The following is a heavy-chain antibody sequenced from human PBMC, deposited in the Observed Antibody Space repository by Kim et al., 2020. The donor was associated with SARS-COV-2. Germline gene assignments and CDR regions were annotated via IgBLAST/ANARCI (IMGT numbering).Heavy chain of an antibody. D-gene: IGHD3-22*01. Sequence: SETLSLTCTVSGGSISSGGYYWSWIRQHPGKGLEWIGYIYYSGSTYYNPSLKSRVTISVDTSKNQFSLKLSSVTAADTAVYYCARYRYYYVSSGRPFSDAFDIWGQGTMVTVSS. V-gene: IGHV4-31*03. CDR3: ARYRYYYVSSGRPFSDAFDI. J-gene: IGHJ3*02. CDR2: IYYSGST. CDR1: GGSISSGGYY.